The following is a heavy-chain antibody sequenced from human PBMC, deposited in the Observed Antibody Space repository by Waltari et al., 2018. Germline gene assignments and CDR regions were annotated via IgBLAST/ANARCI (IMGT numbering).Heavy chain of an antibody. V-gene: IGHV1-69*05. CDR3: ARDRGYCSSTSCYRRGGYYYGMDV. Sequence: QVQLVQSGAEVKKPGSSVKVSCKASGGTFSSYAISWVRQAPGQGLEWMGGIIPIFGTANYAQKFQGRVTITTDESTSTAYMELSSLRSEDTAVYYCARDRGYCSSTSCYRRGGYYYGMDVWGQGTTVTVSS. CDR2: IIPIFGTA. J-gene: IGHJ6*02. D-gene: IGHD2-2*01. CDR1: GGTFSSYA.